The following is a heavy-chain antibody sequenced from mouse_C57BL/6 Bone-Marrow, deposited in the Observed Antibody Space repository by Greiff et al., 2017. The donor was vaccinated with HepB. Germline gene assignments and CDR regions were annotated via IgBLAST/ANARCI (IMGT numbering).Heavy chain of an antibody. CDR1: GFSLSTFGMG. J-gene: IGHJ2*01. CDR2: IWWDDDK. Sequence: QVTLKESGPGILQPSQTLSLTCSFSGFSLSTFGMGVGWIRQPSGKGLEWLAHIWWDDDKYYNPALKSRLTISKDTSKNQVFLKIANVDTADTATYYCARNHYYGSSPPFDYWGQGTTLTVSS. CDR3: ARNHYYGSSPPFDY. V-gene: IGHV8-8*01. D-gene: IGHD1-1*01.